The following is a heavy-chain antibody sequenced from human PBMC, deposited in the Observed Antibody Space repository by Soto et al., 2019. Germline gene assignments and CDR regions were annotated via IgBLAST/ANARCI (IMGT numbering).Heavy chain of an antibody. CDR1: GYTFTSYD. CDR3: ARGQSCSGGSCYLHRHYYYYGMDV. CDR2: MNPNSGNT. D-gene: IGHD2-15*01. V-gene: IGHV1-8*01. J-gene: IGHJ6*02. Sequence: QVQLVQSGAEVKKPGASVKVSCKASGYTFTSYDINWVRQATGQGLEWMGWMNPNSGNTGYAQKLQGRVTVTRNTSISTAYMELSSLRSEDTAVYYCARGQSCSGGSCYLHRHYYYYGMDVWGQGTTVTVSS.